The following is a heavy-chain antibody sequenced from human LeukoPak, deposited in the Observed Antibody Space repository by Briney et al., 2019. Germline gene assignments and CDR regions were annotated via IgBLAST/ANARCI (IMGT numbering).Heavy chain of an antibody. V-gene: IGHV4-61*01. Sequence: SETLSLTCTVSGGSISSSSYYWGWIRQPPGKGLEWIGYIYYSGSTNYNPSLKSRVTISVDTSKNQFSLKLSSVTAADTAVYYCARESYGFDYWGQGTLVTVSS. CDR1: GGSISSSSYY. CDR3: ARESYGFDY. CDR2: IYYSGST. D-gene: IGHD5-18*01. J-gene: IGHJ4*02.